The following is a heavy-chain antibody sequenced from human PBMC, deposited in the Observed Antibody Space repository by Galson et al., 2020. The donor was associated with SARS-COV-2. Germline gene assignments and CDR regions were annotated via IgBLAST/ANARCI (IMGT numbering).Heavy chain of an antibody. J-gene: IGHJ6*03. CDR3: AIRFGGLGYMDV. CDR2: IERRIDGETT. D-gene: IGHD3-10*01. CDR1: GFTFSNAW. V-gene: IGHV3-15*04. Sequence: GGSLRLSCAVSGFTFSNAWMIWVRQAPGKGLEWVGRIERRIDGETTDYAASVKGRFIISRDDLKNTLYLHMNGLKTEDTGVYYCAIRFGGLGYMDVWGKGTTVTVSS.